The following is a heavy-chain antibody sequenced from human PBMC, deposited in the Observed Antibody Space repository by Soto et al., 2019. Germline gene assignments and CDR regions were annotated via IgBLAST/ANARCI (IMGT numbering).Heavy chain of an antibody. CDR3: ARAELTGRANPFDY. V-gene: IGHV4-59*01. D-gene: IGHD1-7*01. CDR1: GGSISSYY. Sequence: SETLSLTCTVSGGSISSYYWSWIRQPPGKGLEWIGYIYYSGSTNYNPSLKSRVTISVDTSKNQFSLKLSSVTAADTAVYYCARAELTGRANPFDYWGQGTLVTVSS. CDR2: IYYSGST. J-gene: IGHJ4*02.